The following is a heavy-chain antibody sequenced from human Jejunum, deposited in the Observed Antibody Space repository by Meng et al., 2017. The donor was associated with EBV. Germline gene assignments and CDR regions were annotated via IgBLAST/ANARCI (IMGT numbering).Heavy chain of an antibody. CDR2: LLYSGRT. CDR3: ARASGSYWY. D-gene: IGHD1-26*01. V-gene: IGHV4-39*07. Sequence: PPAVAARAPVDPSEPLSLTRTVSGVSISIRSYYWGWIRQPPGKGLEWIGNLLYSGRTYYNPYLKRRVTISLDTSRNEFSLKLSSVTAADTAVYYCARASGSYWYWGQGTLVTVSS. J-gene: IGHJ4*02. CDR1: GVSISIRSYY.